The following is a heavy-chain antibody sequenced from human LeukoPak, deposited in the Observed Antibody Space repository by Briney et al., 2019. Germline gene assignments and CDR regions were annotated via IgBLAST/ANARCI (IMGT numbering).Heavy chain of an antibody. J-gene: IGHJ6*03. Sequence: SGESLRLSCVASGFTVSSNYMSWVRQGPGKGLEWVSVIYSGGSTYYADSVKGRFTISRDNSKNTLYLQMNSLRAEDTAVYYCASGSGSYRTPYYYMDVWGTGTTVTVS. CDR1: GFTVSSNY. CDR2: IYSGGST. D-gene: IGHD3-10*01. CDR3: ASGSGSYRTPYYYMDV. V-gene: IGHV3-53*01.